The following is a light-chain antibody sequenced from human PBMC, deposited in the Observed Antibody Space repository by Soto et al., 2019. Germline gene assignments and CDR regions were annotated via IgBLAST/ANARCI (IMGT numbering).Light chain of an antibody. J-gene: IGKJ2*01. V-gene: IGKV3-15*01. CDR2: GAS. CDR3: QQYNNWPPRT. Sequence: EIVMTQSPASLSVSPGETATLSCRASQSISNSLAWYQQKPGQAPSLLIYGASTRATGIPARFSGSGSGTDVTLTISSLQSEDSALYYCQQYNNWPPRTFGQGTKLEIK. CDR1: QSISNS.